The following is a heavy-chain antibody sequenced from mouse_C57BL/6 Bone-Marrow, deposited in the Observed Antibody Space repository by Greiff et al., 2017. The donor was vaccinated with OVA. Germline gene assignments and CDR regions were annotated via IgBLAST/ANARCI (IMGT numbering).Heavy chain of an antibody. J-gene: IGHJ1*03. Sequence: EVQLQQSGTVLARPGASVKMSCKTSGYTFTSYWMHWVKQRPGQGLEWIGAIYPGNSDTSYNQKFKGKAKLTAVTSASTAYMELSSLTNEDSAVYYCTKANWDPWYFDVWGTGTTVTVSS. CDR2: IYPGNSDT. CDR1: GYTFTSYW. D-gene: IGHD4-1*01. V-gene: IGHV1-5*01. CDR3: TKANWDPWYFDV.